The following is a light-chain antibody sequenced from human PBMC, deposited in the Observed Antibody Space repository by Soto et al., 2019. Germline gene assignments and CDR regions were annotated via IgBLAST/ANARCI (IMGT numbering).Light chain of an antibody. CDR3: QQYNNWWT. CDR2: GAS. V-gene: IGKV3-15*01. J-gene: IGKJ1*01. CDR1: QSVSNN. Sequence: EIVMTQSPATLSVSPGERATLSCRASQSVSNNLAWYQKKPGQAPRLLIYGASTRATGIPARFSGSGSGTEFTLTISSLQSEDLHYYCQQYNNWWTFGQGTRVDIK.